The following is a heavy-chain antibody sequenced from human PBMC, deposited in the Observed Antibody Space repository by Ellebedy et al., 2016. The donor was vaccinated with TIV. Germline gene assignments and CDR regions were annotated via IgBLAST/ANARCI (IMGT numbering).Heavy chain of an antibody. J-gene: IGHJ4*02. V-gene: IGHV3-21*01. CDR3: ASGWGGNAGLGDY. D-gene: IGHD3/OR15-3a*01. CDR2: ISSSSSYI. CDR1: GFTFSSYS. Sequence: GESLKISXAASGFTFSSYSMNWVRQAPGKGLEWVSSISSSSSYIYYADSVKGRFTISRDNAKNSLYLQMNSLRAEDTAVYYCASGWGGNAGLGDYWGQGTLVTVSS.